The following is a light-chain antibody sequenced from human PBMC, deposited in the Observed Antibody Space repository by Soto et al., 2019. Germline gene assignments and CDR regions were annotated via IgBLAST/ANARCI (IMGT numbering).Light chain of an antibody. CDR3: QQRSNWPLT. V-gene: IGKV3-11*01. CDR2: DAS. CDR1: QSVSSY. J-gene: IGKJ4*01. Sequence: EIVLTQSPATLSLSPGERAILSCRASQSVSSYLAWYQQKPGQAPRLLISDASRRATGIPARFSGSGSGTDFTLTISSLEPEDFAVYYCQQRSNWPLTFGGGTKVEIK.